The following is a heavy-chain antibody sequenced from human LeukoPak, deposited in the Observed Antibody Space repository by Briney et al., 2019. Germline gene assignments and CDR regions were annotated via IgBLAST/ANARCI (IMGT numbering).Heavy chain of an antibody. V-gene: IGHV3-23*01. CDR1: GFTYSGFA. CDR3: ARGAVARAYFDF. CDR2: IGSDYKT. Sequence: TGGSLRLSCAASGFTYSGFAMTWVRQAPGKGLEWVSSIGSDYKTHYSESVKGRFAISRDNSKSTLFLQLNSLRDEDTAVYYCARGAVARAYFDFWGQGTLVTVSS. J-gene: IGHJ4*02. D-gene: IGHD5-12*01.